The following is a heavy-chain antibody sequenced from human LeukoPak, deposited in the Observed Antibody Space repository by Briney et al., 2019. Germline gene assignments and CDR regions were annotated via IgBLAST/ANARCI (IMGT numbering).Heavy chain of an antibody. CDR2: IIPIFGTA. J-gene: IGHJ3*02. CDR3: AKTRGAVGAFDI. CDR1: GGTFSSYA. V-gene: IGHV1-69*05. Sequence: SVKVSCKASGGTFSSYAISWVRQAPGQGLEWMGGIIPIFGTANYAQKFQGRVTITTDESTSTAYMELSSLRSEDTAVYYCAKTRGAVGAFDIWGQGTMVTVSS. D-gene: IGHD4-23*01.